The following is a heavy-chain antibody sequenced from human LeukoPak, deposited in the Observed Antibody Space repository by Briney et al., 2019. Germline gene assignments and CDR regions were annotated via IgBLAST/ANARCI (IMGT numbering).Heavy chain of an antibody. Sequence: GRSLRLSCAASGFTSGIYAVSWVRQAPGKGLEWVSAFSGGGDSYYADSVKGRFTISRDNSKKILYLQMSSLRAEDTAVYYCGKEVERHFDLKYWGQGTLVTVSS. CDR2: FSGGGDS. J-gene: IGHJ4*02. CDR3: GKEVERHFDLKY. V-gene: IGHV3-23*01. CDR1: GFTSGIYA.